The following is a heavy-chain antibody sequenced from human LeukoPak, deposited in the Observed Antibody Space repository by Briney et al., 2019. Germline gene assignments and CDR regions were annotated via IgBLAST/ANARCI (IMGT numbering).Heavy chain of an antibody. D-gene: IGHD4-11*01. V-gene: IGHV3-33*06. Sequence: PGKSLTLSCVASQFRFPFSHYGMHWVPQAPGRGLEWVAVIWGDGTNQYYADSVRGRFTISRDNSQNTVYLQMNSLRVEDTAVYFCAKHAQRVFDYSNSLEHWGQGTLVTVSS. CDR3: AKHAQRVFDYSNSLEH. CDR2: IWGDGTNQ. J-gene: IGHJ5*02. CDR1: QFRFPFSHYG.